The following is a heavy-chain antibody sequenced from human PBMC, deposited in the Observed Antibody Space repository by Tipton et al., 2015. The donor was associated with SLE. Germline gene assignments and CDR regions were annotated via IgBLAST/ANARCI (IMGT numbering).Heavy chain of an antibody. CDR3: ARDRLPGGYYYYMAV. J-gene: IGHJ6*03. Sequence: TLSLTCTVSGGSISSFYWSWIRQPPGKGLEWIGYIYYSGSTNYNPSLKSRVTISVDTSKNQFSLKLSSVTAADTAVYYCARDRLPGGYYYYMAVWAKGTTVSVSS. V-gene: IGHV4-59*01. CDR2: IYYSGST. D-gene: IGHD3-10*01. CDR1: GGSISSFY.